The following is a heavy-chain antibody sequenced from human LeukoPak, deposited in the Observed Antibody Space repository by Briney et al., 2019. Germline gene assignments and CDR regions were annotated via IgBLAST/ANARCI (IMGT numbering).Heavy chain of an antibody. D-gene: IGHD2-2*01. V-gene: IGHV3-30*03. CDR3: ARVGYQLVLGYMDV. CDR1: GFTFSSYG. J-gene: IGHJ6*03. Sequence: GGSLRLSCAASGFTFSSYGMHWVRQAPGKGLEWVAVISYDGSNKYYADSVKGRFTISRDNSKNTLYLQMNSLRAEDTAVYYCARVGYQLVLGYMDVWGKGTTVTVSS. CDR2: ISYDGSNK.